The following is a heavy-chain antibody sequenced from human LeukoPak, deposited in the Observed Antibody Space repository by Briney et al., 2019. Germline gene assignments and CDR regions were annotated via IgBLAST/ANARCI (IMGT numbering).Heavy chain of an antibody. V-gene: IGHV3-64*04. CDR3: AREAVTRNYFDY. Sequence: GGSLRLSCSAPGFTFSSFAMHWVRQAPGKGLEYVAAISRNGGSTYYADSVKGRFTISRDNSKNTLYLQMNSLRAEDTAVYYCAREAVTRNYFDYWGQGTLVTVSS. J-gene: IGHJ4*02. CDR2: ISRNGGST. CDR1: GFTFSSFA. D-gene: IGHD4-17*01.